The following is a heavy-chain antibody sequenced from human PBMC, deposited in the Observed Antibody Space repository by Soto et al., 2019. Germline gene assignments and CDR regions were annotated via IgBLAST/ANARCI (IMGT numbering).Heavy chain of an antibody. D-gene: IGHD2-2*01. Sequence: SETLSLTCTVSGGSISSSSYYWGWIRQPPGKGLEWIGSIYYSGSTYYNPSLKSRVTISVDTSKNQFSLKLGSVTAADTAVYYCVRGVYCSSTSCPGGYYYMDVWGKGTTVTVSS. J-gene: IGHJ6*03. CDR2: IYYSGST. CDR1: GGSISSSSYY. CDR3: VRGVYCSSTSCPGGYYYMDV. V-gene: IGHV4-39*01.